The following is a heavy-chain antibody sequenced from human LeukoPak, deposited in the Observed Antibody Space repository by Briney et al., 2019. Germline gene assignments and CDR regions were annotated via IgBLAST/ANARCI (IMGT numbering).Heavy chain of an antibody. CDR3: AREADGFDI. CDR2: LAYDETFR. Sequence: GGSLRLSCSASGFTFSRYTMHWVRQAPGKGLEWVALLAYDETFRYYADSLKGRFTISRDTAKTTLDLQMNSLTTEDTALYYCAREADGFDIWGQGTMVTVSS. J-gene: IGHJ3*02. V-gene: IGHV3-30*01. CDR1: GFTFSRYT.